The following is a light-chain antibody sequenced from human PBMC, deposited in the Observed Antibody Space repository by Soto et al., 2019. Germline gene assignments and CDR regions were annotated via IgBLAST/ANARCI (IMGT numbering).Light chain of an antibody. CDR1: SSDVGGNHY. CDR3: TSYTSSSNFV. V-gene: IGLV2-8*01. J-gene: IGLJ1*01. CDR2: EVS. Sequence: QSAPTQPPSASGSPGQSVTISCTGTSSDVGGNHYVSWYQHHPGKAPKLIIYEVSKRPSGVPDRFSGSKSGNTASLTVSGLQAEDEADYFCTSYTSSSNFVLGGGTKVTVL.